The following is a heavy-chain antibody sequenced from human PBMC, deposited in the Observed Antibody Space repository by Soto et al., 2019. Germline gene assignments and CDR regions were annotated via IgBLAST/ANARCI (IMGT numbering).Heavy chain of an antibody. CDR1: GYSFTSYW. CDR2: IYPGDSDT. J-gene: IGHJ6*02. CDR3: ARRVVAATPDYYYYYGMDV. Sequence: PGESLKISCKGSGYSFTSYWIGWVRQMPGKGLEWMGIIYPGDSDTRYSPSFQGQVTISADKSISTAYLQWSSLKASDTAMYYCARRVVAATPDYYYYYGMDVWGQGTTVTVSS. V-gene: IGHV5-51*01. D-gene: IGHD2-15*01.